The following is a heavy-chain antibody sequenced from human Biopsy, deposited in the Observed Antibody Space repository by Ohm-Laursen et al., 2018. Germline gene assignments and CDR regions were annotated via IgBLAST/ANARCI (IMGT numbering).Heavy chain of an antibody. V-gene: IGHV3-30*18. Sequence: SLRLSCSASGFIFRDYWLTWVRQAPGKGLEWVAFIFYDGSNTYYADSVKGRFTISRDNSRDTLYLQMSSLRAEDTAVYYCAKDRYNYTPIGGFSMDVWGQGTTVTVSS. CDR2: IFYDGSNT. CDR1: GFIFRDYW. D-gene: IGHD5-18*01. CDR3: AKDRYNYTPIGGFSMDV. J-gene: IGHJ6*02.